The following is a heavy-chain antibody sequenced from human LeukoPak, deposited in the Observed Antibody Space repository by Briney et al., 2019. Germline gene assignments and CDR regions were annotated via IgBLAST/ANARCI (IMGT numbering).Heavy chain of an antibody. CDR3: ARSRIAARPYYGWFDT. Sequence: GGSLRLSCAASGFTFSSYSMNWVRQAPGKGLGWGSSISSSSSYIYYADSVKGRFTISRDSAKNSLYLQMNSLRAEDTAVYYCARSRIAARPYYGWFDTWGQGTLVTVSS. CDR1: GFTFSSYS. J-gene: IGHJ5*02. V-gene: IGHV3-21*01. D-gene: IGHD6-6*01. CDR2: ISSSSSYI.